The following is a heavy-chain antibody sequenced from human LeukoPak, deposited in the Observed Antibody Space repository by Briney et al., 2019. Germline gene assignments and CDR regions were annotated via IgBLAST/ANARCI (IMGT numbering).Heavy chain of an antibody. CDR1: GFTFDDYA. CDR3: AKDGGLWVSAHWGDS. J-gene: IGHJ4*02. Sequence: GGSLRLSCAASGFTFDDYAMHWVRHAPGKGLEWVSGISWNSGSIGYADSVKGRFTISRDNAKNSLYLQMNSLRAEDTAVYYCAKDGGLWVSAHWGDSWGRGTLVTVSS. V-gene: IGHV3-9*01. D-gene: IGHD7-27*01. CDR2: ISWNSGSI.